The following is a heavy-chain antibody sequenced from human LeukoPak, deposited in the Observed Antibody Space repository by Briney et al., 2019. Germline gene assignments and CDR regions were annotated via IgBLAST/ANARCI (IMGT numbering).Heavy chain of an antibody. D-gene: IGHD1-26*01. CDR2: ISAYNGNT. Sequence: ASVKVSCKASGYTFTSYGISWVRQAPGQGLEWMGWISAYNGNTNYAQKLQGRVTMTTDTSTSTAYMELRSLGSDDTAVYYCARLRKGATYYYYYYMDVWGKGTTVTVSS. J-gene: IGHJ6*03. CDR3: ARLRKGATYYYYYYMDV. V-gene: IGHV1-18*01. CDR1: GYTFTSYG.